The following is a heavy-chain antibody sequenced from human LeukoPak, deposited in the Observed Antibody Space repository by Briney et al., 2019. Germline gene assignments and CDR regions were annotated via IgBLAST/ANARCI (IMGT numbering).Heavy chain of an antibody. Sequence: GGSLRLSCAASGFTFSSYGMHWVRQSPGKGLEWVAVMSYDGSNKYYAESVKGRFTISRDNSKNTLYLQMNSLRVEDTAVYYCAKGSHDSSGAFDYWGQGTLVTVSS. CDR1: GFTFSSYG. D-gene: IGHD3-22*01. CDR3: AKGSHDSSGAFDY. J-gene: IGHJ4*02. V-gene: IGHV3-30*18. CDR2: MSYDGSNK.